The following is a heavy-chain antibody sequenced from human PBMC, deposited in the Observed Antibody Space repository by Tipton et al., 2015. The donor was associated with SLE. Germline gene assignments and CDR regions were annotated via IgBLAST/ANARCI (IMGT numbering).Heavy chain of an antibody. V-gene: IGHV4-34*01. Sequence: TLSLTCSVSGGSISSGGYYWSWIRQPPGKGLEWIGEINHRGSTNYNPSLKSRVTISIDTSKNQFSLKLSSVTAADTAVYYCATESGHYDFWSGYYTHYYYMDVWGKGTTVTVSS. D-gene: IGHD3-3*01. J-gene: IGHJ6*03. CDR1: GGSISSGGYY. CDR2: INHRGST. CDR3: ATESGHYDFWSGYYTHYYYMDV.